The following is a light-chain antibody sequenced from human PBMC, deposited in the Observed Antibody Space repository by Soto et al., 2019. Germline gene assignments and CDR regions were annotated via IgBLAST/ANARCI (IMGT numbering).Light chain of an antibody. CDR1: EGVNNY. CDR2: AAS. CDR3: QNRWTGPFG. Sequence: EIELTQSPATLSLSPGERATLSCRASEGVNNYLAWYQQKPGQAPSLLIYAASTRATGVPSRFSGSGSGTDFTLTISTLESEDFAVYYCQNRWTGPFGFGQGTKLDI. V-gene: IGKV3-11*01. J-gene: IGKJ2*03.